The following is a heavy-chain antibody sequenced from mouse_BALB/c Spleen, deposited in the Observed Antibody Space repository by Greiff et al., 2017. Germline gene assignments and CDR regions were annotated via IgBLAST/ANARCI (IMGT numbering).Heavy chain of an antibody. D-gene: IGHD4-1*01. CDR3: ASPELGAWFAY. CDR1: GYAFSSYW. Sequence: VQLQQSGAELVRPGSSVKISCKASGYAFSSYWMNWVKQRPGQGLEWIGQIYPGDGDTNYNGKFKGKATLTADKSSSTAYMQLSSLTSEDSAVYFCASPELGAWFAYWGQGTLVTVSA. CDR2: IYPGDGDT. J-gene: IGHJ3*01. V-gene: IGHV1-80*01.